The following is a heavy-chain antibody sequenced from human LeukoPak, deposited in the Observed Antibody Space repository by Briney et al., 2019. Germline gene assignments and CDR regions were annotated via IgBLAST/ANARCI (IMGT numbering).Heavy chain of an antibody. D-gene: IGHD3-10*01. CDR2: IYYSGST. V-gene: IGHV4-61*01. J-gene: IGHJ6*02. CDR3: ARDYYGSGSYFEEEYYYYGMDV. CDR1: GGSINSGTYY. Sequence: PSETLSLTCTVSGGSINSGTYYWSWIRQPPGKGLEWIGYIYYSGSTNYNPSLKSRVTISVDTSKNQFSLKLSSVTAADTAVYYCARDYYGSGSYFEEEYYYYGMDVWGQGTTVTVSS.